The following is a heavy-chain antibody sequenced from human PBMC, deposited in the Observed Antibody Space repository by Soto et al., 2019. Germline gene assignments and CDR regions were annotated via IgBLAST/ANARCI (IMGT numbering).Heavy chain of an antibody. Sequence: EVQLVESGGGLVQPGGSLRLSCAASGFTVSSNYMSWVRQAPGKGLEWVSVIYSGGSTYYADSVKGRFTISRDNSKNTLYLQMNSLRAEDTAVYYCARDEYSSSWYSDYWGQGTLVTVS. CDR1: GFTVSSNY. CDR2: IYSGGST. V-gene: IGHV3-66*01. J-gene: IGHJ4*02. CDR3: ARDEYSSSWYSDY. D-gene: IGHD6-13*01.